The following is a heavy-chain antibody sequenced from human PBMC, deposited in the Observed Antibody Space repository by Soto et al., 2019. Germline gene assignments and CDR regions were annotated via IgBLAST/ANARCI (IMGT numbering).Heavy chain of an antibody. CDR3: ARLESLENWFDP. V-gene: IGHV4-31*03. CDR1: GGSISSGGYY. CDR2: IYYSGST. J-gene: IGHJ5*02. Sequence: QVQLQESGPGLVKPSQTLSLTCTVSGGSISSGGYYWSWIRQHPGKGLEWIGYIYYSGSTYYNPSLKSRVTISVDTSKNQCALKLSSVTAADTAVYYCARLESLENWFDPWGQGTLVTVSS.